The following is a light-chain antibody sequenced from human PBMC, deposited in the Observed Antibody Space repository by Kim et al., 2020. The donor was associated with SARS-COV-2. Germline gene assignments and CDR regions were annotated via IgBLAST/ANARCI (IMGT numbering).Light chain of an antibody. CDR3: QQYHSSPQT. J-gene: IGKJ1*01. CDR2: GTS. Sequence: EIVLTQSPGTLSLSPGERATLSCRASQSVTSSRLAWYQQRLGQAPRLLIYGTSSRATGVPDRFSGSGSGRDFTLTISRLQPEDFAVYYCQQYHSSPQTFGQGTKVDIK. V-gene: IGKV3-20*01. CDR1: QSVTSSR.